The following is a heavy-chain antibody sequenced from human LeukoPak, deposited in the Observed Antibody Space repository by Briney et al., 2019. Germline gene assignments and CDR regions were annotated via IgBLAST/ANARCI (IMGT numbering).Heavy chain of an antibody. CDR3: ARNYYDSSGYEIALFDY. CDR2: IIPIFGTA. CDR1: GYSFTGYY. D-gene: IGHD3-22*01. V-gene: IGHV1-69*13. Sequence: SVKVSCKASGYSFTGYYMHWVRQAPGQGLEWMGGIIPIFGTANYAQKFRGRVTITADESTSTAYMELSSLRSEDTAVYYCARNYYDSSGYEIALFDYWGQGTLVTVSS. J-gene: IGHJ4*02.